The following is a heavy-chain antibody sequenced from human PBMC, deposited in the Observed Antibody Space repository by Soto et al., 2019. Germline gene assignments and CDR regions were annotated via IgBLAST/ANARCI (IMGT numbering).Heavy chain of an antibody. D-gene: IGHD6-19*01. CDR3: SSGVISVTGADGDY. J-gene: IGHJ4*02. CDR2: ISGRGANI. V-gene: IGHV3-23*01. Sequence: EVQLLESGGGLVQPGGSLRLSCVVSGFTFSSHVMTWVRQAPGRGLEWVSAISGRGANIYYADSVKGRFTVSRDNSKNTLYMQMNSLRAEDTAVYYCSSGVISVTGADGDYWGQGTLVTVSS. CDR1: GFTFSSHV.